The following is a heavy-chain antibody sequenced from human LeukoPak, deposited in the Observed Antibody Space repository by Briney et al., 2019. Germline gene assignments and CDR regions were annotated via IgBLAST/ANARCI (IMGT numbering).Heavy chain of an antibody. V-gene: IGHV3-9*01. CDR3: ARHVGISF. CDR1: GFTFDDYA. J-gene: IGHJ4*02. CDR2: ISWKSDSI. D-gene: IGHD7-27*01. Sequence: GGSLRLSCSASGFTFDDYAMHWVRQAPGKGLEWVSGISWKSDSIVYADSVKGRFTISRDNAKNSLFLKMSNLRDDDTAIYYCARHVGISFWGQGPLVTVSS.